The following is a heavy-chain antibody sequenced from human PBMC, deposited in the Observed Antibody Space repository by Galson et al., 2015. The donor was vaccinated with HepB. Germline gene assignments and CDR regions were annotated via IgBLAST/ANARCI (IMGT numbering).Heavy chain of an antibody. V-gene: IGHV4-31*03. Sequence: TLSLTCTVSGGSISSGGYYWSWIRQHPGKGLEWIGFIYYSGSTYYNPSLKSRVTISVDTSKSHFSLKLSSVTAADTAVYFCARAAPDDYGDYGWFDPWGQGTLVTVSS. J-gene: IGHJ5*02. CDR3: ARAAPDDYGDYGWFDP. D-gene: IGHD4-17*01. CDR1: GGSISSGGYY. CDR2: IYYSGST.